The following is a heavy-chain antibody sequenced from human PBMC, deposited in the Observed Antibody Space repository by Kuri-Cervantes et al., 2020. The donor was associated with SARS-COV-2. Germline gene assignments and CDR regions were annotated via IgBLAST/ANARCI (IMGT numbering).Heavy chain of an antibody. V-gene: IGHV4-34*01. Sequence: GSLRLSCAVYGGSFSGYYWSWIRQPPGKGLEWIGEINHSGSTNYNPSLKSRVTISVDTSKNQFSLKLSSVTAADTAVYYCAAQLHCSSTSCYLNYWGQGTLVTVSS. CDR1: GGSFSGYY. CDR3: AAQLHCSSTSCYLNY. D-gene: IGHD2-2*01. J-gene: IGHJ4*02. CDR2: INHSGST.